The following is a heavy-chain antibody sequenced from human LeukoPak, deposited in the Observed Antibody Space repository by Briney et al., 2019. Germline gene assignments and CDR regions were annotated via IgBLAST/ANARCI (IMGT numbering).Heavy chain of an antibody. CDR3: ARGLYRSRLWFGEFDY. CDR2: ISSSSYI. J-gene: IGHJ4*02. D-gene: IGHD3-10*01. V-gene: IGHV3-21*04. CDR1: GFTFSSYS. Sequence: GGSLRLSCAASGFTFSSYSMNWVRQAPGKGLEWVSSISSSSYIYYADSVKGRFTISRDNAKNSLYLQMNSLRAEDTAVYYCARGLYRSRLWFGEFDYWGQGTLVTVSS.